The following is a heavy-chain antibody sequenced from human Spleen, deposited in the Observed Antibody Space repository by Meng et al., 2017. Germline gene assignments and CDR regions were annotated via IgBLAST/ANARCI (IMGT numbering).Heavy chain of an antibody. Sequence: QGQLQQWGAGLLKPSETLSLTCAVDGGSFSGYYWSWIRQPPGKGLEWIGEINHSGGTNCNPSLKSRVTISVDMSKNQFSLKLSSVTAADSAVYYCARGPTTMAHDFNYWGQGTLVTVSS. CDR3: ARGPTTMAHDFNY. CDR1: GGSFSGYY. CDR2: INHSGGT. D-gene: IGHD4-11*01. J-gene: IGHJ4*02. V-gene: IGHV4-34*01.